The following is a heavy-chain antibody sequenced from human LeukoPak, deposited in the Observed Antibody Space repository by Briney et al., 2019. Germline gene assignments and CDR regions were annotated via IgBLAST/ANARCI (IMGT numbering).Heavy chain of an antibody. CDR3: ARAPGLYDYVWASYRYTGKGYYFDY. CDR1: GFTFSSYG. Sequence: GGSLRLSCAASGFTFSSYGMHWVRQAPGKGLEWVAVIWYDGSNKYYADSVKGRFTISRGNSKNTLYLQMNSLRAEDTAVYYCARAPGLYDYVWASYRYTGKGYYFDYWGQGILVTVSS. D-gene: IGHD3-16*02. CDR2: IWYDGSNK. J-gene: IGHJ4*02. V-gene: IGHV3-33*01.